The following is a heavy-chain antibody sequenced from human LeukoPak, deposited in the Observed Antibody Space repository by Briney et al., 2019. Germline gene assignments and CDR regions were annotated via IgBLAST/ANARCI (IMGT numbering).Heavy chain of an antibody. J-gene: IGHJ4*02. CDR3: ATSQCGSDCYLAGDY. CDR2: IYYTGIT. CDR1: GASVNSGSYY. V-gene: IGHV4-61*01. D-gene: IGHD2-21*02. Sequence: SETLSLTCAVSGASVNSGSYYWSWIRQHPGKGLEWIGYIYYTGITNYNPSLKSRVTISADTSKNQFSLNLNSVTAADTAVYYCATSQCGSDCYLAGDYWGQGTLVTVSS.